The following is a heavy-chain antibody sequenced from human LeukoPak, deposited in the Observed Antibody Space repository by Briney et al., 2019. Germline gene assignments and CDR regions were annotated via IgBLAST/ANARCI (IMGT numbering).Heavy chain of an antibody. Sequence: PGGSLRLSCAASGFTFSSHVMSWVRQAPGKGLEWVSAISGSGGSTYYADSVKGRLTISRDNSKNTLYLQMNSLRAEDTAVYYCAKDPRWWYGWFDPWGQGTLVTVSS. J-gene: IGHJ5*02. D-gene: IGHD2-15*01. CDR1: GFTFSSHV. CDR3: AKDPRWWYGWFDP. CDR2: ISGSGGST. V-gene: IGHV3-23*01.